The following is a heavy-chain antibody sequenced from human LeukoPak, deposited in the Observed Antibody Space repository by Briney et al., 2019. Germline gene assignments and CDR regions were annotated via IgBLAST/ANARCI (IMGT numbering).Heavy chain of an antibody. CDR2: IHGSGVST. J-gene: IGHJ2*01. D-gene: IGHD1-1*01. CDR1: GFTFSNYA. CDR3: ATSPATGNIYFDL. Sequence: GGSLRLSCAASGFTFSNYAMSWVRQAPGKGLEWVSTIHGSGVSTYYADSVKGRFTISRDNSKNTLYLQMNSLRAEDTAVYYCATSPATGNIYFDLWGRGTLVTVSS. V-gene: IGHV3-23*01.